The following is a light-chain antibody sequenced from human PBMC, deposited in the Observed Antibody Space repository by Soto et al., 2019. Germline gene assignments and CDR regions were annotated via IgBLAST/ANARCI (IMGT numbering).Light chain of an antibody. V-gene: IGLV2-14*01. Sequence: QSALTQPASVSGSPGQSIAISCIGSSSDVGGYNYVSWHQQHPGKAPKVVIYDVSNRPSGVSDRFSGSKSGNTASLNISGLQAEDEADYYCSSYTSSSTYVFGTGTKLTVL. CDR3: SSYTSSSTYV. J-gene: IGLJ1*01. CDR2: DVS. CDR1: SSDVGGYNY.